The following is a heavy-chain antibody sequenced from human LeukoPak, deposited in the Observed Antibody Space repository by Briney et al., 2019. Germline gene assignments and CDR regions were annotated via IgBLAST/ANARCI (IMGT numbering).Heavy chain of an antibody. Sequence: KPSETLSLTCTASGGSISSYYWSWIRQPPGKGLEWIGYIYYSGSTNYNPSLKSRVTISVDTSKNQFSLKLSSVTAADTAVYYCARQPELSVRRFDYWGQGTLVTVSS. CDR2: IYYSGST. V-gene: IGHV4-59*08. CDR1: GGSISSYY. D-gene: IGHD3-10*01. J-gene: IGHJ4*02. CDR3: ARQPELSVRRFDY.